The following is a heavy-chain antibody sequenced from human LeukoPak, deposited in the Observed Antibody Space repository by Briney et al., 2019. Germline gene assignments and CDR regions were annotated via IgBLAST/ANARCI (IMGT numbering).Heavy chain of an antibody. Sequence: GASVKVSCKASGYTFTSYYIHWVRQAPGQGLEWMGIINPSGGGTSYAQKFQGRVTMTRDMSTSTVYMELSSLRSEDTAVYYCARDGGQNYYDSSGYSLDYWSQGTLVTVSS. CDR3: ARDGGQNYYDSSGYSLDY. J-gene: IGHJ4*02. V-gene: IGHV1-46*01. D-gene: IGHD3-22*01. CDR1: GYTFTSYY. CDR2: INPSGGGT.